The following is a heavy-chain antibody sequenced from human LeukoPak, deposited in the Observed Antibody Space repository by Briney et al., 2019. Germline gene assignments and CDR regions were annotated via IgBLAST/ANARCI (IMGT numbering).Heavy chain of an antibody. CDR3: ARVFYSSGWYGGEGFDY. CDR1: GGSISSYY. V-gene: IGHV4-59*08. CDR2: IYYSGST. D-gene: IGHD6-19*01. Sequence: SETLSLTCTVSGGSISSYYWSWIRQPPGKGLEWIGYIYYSGSTNYNPSLKSRVTISVDTSKNQFSLKLSSVTAADTALYYCARVFYSSGWYGGEGFDYWGQGTLVTVSS. J-gene: IGHJ4*02.